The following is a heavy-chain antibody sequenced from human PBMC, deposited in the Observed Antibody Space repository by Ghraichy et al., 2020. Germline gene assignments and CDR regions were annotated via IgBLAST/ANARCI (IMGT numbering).Heavy chain of an antibody. CDR1: GGSISSYY. J-gene: IGHJ1*01. Sequence: SETLSLTCTVSGGSISSYYWSWIRQSPGKGLEWIGYIYYSGSTNYNPSLKSRVTISADMSKNQFSLKLSSVTAADTAVYYCARLEYYGSRSYYNIYFQHWGQGTLVTVSS. D-gene: IGHD3-10*01. CDR3: ARLEYYGSRSYYNIYFQH. CDR2: IYYSGST. V-gene: IGHV4-59*01.